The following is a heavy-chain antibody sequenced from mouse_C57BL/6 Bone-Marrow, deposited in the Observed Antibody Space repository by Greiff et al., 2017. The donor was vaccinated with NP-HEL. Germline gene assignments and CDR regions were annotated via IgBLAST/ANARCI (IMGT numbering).Heavy chain of an antibody. D-gene: IGHD2-4*01. CDR3: AREDYDYAYFDY. V-gene: IGHV1-26*01. CDR1: GYTFTDYY. Sequence: EVQLQQSGPELVKPGASVKISCKASGYTFTDYYMNWVKQSHGKSLEWIGDINPNNGGTSYNQKFKGKATLTVDKSSSTAYMELRSLTSEDSAVYYCAREDYDYAYFDYWGQGTTLTVSS. J-gene: IGHJ2*01. CDR2: INPNNGGT.